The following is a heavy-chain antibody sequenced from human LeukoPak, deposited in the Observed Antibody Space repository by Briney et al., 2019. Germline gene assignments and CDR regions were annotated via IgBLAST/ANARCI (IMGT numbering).Heavy chain of an antibody. CDR3: ARGGGNYHEGMAF. D-gene: IGHD1-26*01. J-gene: IGHJ4*02. CDR1: GLTFSSYS. CDR2: ISSYSHTT. Sequence: PGGSLRLSCVASGLTFSSYSMNWVRQAPGKGLEWLSYISSYSHTTHLADSVKGRFTIVRDNAKNSLHLQMNSLRDEDTAVYYCARGGGNYHEGMAFWGQGALVTVSS. V-gene: IGHV3-48*02.